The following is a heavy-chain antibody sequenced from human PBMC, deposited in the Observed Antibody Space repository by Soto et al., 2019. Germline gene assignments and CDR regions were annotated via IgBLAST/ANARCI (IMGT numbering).Heavy chain of an antibody. CDR2: IIPIFGTA. CDR1: GGTFSSYA. Sequence: QVQLVQSGAEVKKPGSSVKVSCKASGGTFSSYAISWVRQAPGQGLEWRGGIIPIFGTANYAQKFQGRVTITAAESTSTAYMELSSLRSEDTAVYYCATTPPVGGYYYYGMDVWGQGTTVTVSS. J-gene: IGHJ6*02. D-gene: IGHD1-26*01. V-gene: IGHV1-69*12. CDR3: ATTPPVGGYYYYGMDV.